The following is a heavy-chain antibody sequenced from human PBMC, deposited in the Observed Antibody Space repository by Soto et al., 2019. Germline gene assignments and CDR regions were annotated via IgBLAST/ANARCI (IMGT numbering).Heavy chain of an antibody. J-gene: IGHJ6*02. CDR1: GYSFTSYW. Sequence: PGESLKISCKGSGYSFTSYWISWVRQMPGKGLEWMGRIDPSDSYTNYSPSFQGHVTISADKSISTAYLQWSSLKASDTAMYYCARHTWETTDYYYGMDVWGQGTTVTVSS. CDR2: IDPSDSYT. CDR3: ARHTWETTDYYYGMDV. V-gene: IGHV5-10-1*01. D-gene: IGHD4-17*01.